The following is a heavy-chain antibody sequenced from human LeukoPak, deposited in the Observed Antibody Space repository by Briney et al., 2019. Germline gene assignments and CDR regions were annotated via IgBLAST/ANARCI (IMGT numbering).Heavy chain of an antibody. D-gene: IGHD2-15*01. CDR3: AREGKVVVAATTTLNYYYGMDV. V-gene: IGHV1-18*01. CDR2: ISAYNGNT. J-gene: IGHJ6*02. Sequence: GASVKVSCKASGYTFTSCGISWVRQAPGQGLEWMGWISAYNGNTNYAQKLQGRVTMTTDTSTSTAYMELRSLRSDDTAVYYCAREGKVVVAATTTLNYYYGMDVWGQGTTATVSS. CDR1: GYTFTSCG.